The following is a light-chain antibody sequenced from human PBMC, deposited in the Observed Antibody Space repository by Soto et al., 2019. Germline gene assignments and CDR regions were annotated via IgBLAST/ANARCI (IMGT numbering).Light chain of an antibody. CDR2: DAK. CDR3: RLYASSSAVI. Sequence: QSALTQPASVSGSPVQSIAISFTVTGSDVGAYNYVSWYQQHPGKAPKLMIYDAKYRPSGVSNRLSGSKSGNTASLTISGLQAEDEADYYCRLYASSSAVIFGGGTTLTVL. J-gene: IGLJ2*01. V-gene: IGLV2-14*01. CDR1: GSDVGAYNY.